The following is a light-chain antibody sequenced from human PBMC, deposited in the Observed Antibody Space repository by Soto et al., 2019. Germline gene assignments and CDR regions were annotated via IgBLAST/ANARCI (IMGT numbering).Light chain of an antibody. CDR3: AAWDDSLSGYV. CDR1: GSNIGSNT. Sequence: QSVLTQPPSASGTTGQRVSISCSGSGSNIGSNTVNWYQQLPGTAPKLLMYNNNQRPSGVPDRFSGSKSGTSASLAISGLQSEDEADYYCAAWDDSLSGYVFGTGTQLTVL. CDR2: NNN. V-gene: IGLV1-44*01. J-gene: IGLJ1*01.